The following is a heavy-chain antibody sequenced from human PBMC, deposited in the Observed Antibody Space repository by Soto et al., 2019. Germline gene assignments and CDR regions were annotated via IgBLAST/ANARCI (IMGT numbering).Heavy chain of an antibody. CDR1: GGSIYRSGYY. CDR2: IDYNGFT. Sequence: PSETLSLTCTVSGGSIYRSGYYWGWIRQPPGRGLEWIGNIDYNGFTYSNPSLKSQVTISRNTSKNQFSLKLTSLTGADSALYYCGKVLVGVTGHTDSDSWGPGTLVTV. CDR3: GKVLVGVTGHTDSDS. J-gene: IGHJ5*01. V-gene: IGHV4-39*01. D-gene: IGHD2-15*01.